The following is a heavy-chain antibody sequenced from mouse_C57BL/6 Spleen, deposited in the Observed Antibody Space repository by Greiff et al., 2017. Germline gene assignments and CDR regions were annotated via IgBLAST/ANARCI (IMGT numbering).Heavy chain of an antibody. Sequence: EVKLMESGGGLVQPGGSLKLSCAASGFTFSDYYMYWVRQTPEKRLEWVAYISNGGGSTYYPDTVKGRFTISRDNAKNTLYLQMSRLKSEDTAMYYCARLIYYDYDGYYAMDYWGQGTSVTVSS. CDR1: GFTFSDYY. V-gene: IGHV5-12*01. CDR3: ARLIYYDYDGYYAMDY. D-gene: IGHD2-4*01. J-gene: IGHJ4*01. CDR2: ISNGGGST.